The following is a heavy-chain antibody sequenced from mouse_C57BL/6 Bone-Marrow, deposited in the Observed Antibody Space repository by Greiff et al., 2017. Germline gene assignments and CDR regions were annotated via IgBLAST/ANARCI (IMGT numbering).Heavy chain of an antibody. Sequence: LVESGAELARPGASVKLSCKASGYTFPSYGISWVKQRTGQGLEWIGEIYPRSGNTYYNEKFKGKATLTADKSSSTAYMELRSLTSEDSAVYFCARSKGQLRLRFAYWGQGTLVTVSA. CDR2: IYPRSGNT. V-gene: IGHV1-81*01. J-gene: IGHJ3*01. D-gene: IGHD3-2*02. CDR1: GYTFPSYG. CDR3: ARSKGQLRLRFAY.